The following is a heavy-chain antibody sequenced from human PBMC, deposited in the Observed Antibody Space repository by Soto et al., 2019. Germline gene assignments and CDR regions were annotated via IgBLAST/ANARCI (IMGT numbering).Heavy chain of an antibody. CDR2: ISYDGSNK. CDR3: ARASSGSHFDY. J-gene: IGHJ4*02. D-gene: IGHD3-10*01. V-gene: IGHV3-30-3*01. CDR1: GFTFSSYA. Sequence: QVQLVESGGGVVQPGRSLRLSCAASGFTFSSYAMHWVRQAPGKGLEWVAVISYDGSNKYYADSVKGRFTISRDNSKNTLYLQMNRLRAEDTAVYYCARASSGSHFDYWGQGTLVTVSS.